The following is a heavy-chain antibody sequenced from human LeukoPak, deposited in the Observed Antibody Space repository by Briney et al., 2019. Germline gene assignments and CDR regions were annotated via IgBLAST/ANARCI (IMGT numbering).Heavy chain of an antibody. V-gene: IGHV3-23*01. CDR2: FSGSGGSP. D-gene: IGHD6-13*01. CDR1: GFTFSNYA. J-gene: IGHJ4*02. CDR3: AKSYSSSWLTYFDY. Sequence: GGSLRLSCAASGFTFSNYAMNWVRQAPGKGLEWVSIFSGSGGSPYYADSVKGRFTISRDNSKNTLYLQMNSLRAEDTAVYFCAKSYSSSWLTYFDYWGQGNLVTVSS.